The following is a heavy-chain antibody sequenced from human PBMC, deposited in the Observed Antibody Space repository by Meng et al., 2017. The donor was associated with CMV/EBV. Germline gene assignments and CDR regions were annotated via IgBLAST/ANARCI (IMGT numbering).Heavy chain of an antibody. CDR1: GASISSYS. V-gene: IGHV4-4*07. D-gene: IGHD2-15*01. CDR2: IYTSGST. J-gene: IGHJ4*02. CDR3: ARAAVDLSKDYFDY. Sequence: RLQESRPGLVQPSETLSLTCTVTGASISSYSSSWTRQPAGKGLEWMGRIYTSGSTNYNPSLKSRVTMSVDTSKNQFSLKLSSVTAADTAVYYCARAAVDLSKDYFDYWGQGTLVTVSS.